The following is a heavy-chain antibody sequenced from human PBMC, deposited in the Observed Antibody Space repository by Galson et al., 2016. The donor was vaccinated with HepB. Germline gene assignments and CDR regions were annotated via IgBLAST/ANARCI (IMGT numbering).Heavy chain of an antibody. J-gene: IGHJ4*02. CDR1: GFTFRSRT. Sequence: SLRLSCAASGFTFRSRTMRWVRQAPGEGLEWVASISGVGGQTYYTDSLRGRFTVSRDDSKSTLFLHMDNLRAGDTAIYYRAKGVRPTGTTGLDCWGQGTLVTVSS. CDR2: ISGVGGQT. D-gene: IGHD1-1*01. CDR3: AKGVRPTGTTGLDC. V-gene: IGHV3-23*01.